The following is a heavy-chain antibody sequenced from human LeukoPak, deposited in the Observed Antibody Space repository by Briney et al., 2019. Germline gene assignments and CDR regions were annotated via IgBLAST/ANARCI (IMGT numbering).Heavy chain of an antibody. Sequence: ASVKVSCKASGYTFTSYAMHWVRQAPGQRLEWMGWINAGNGNTKYSQKFQGRVTITRDTSASTAYMELSILRSEDTAVYYCARGWELLPFDYWGQGTLVTVSS. J-gene: IGHJ4*02. CDR1: GYTFTSYA. D-gene: IGHD1-26*01. V-gene: IGHV1-3*01. CDR2: INAGNGNT. CDR3: ARGWELLPFDY.